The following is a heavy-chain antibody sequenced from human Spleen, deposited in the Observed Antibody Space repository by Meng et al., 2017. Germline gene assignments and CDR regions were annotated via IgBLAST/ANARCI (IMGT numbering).Heavy chain of an antibody. J-gene: IGHJ4*02. CDR2: INPSGGST. CDR3: AREKSPGHFDY. CDR1: GYTFTTYS. V-gene: IGHV1-46*01. Sequence: QVQLVQSGAEVKKPGASVKVSCKASGYTFTTYSLHWVRQAPGQGLEWMGIINPSGGSTSHAQNFQGRLTMTRDTSTSTVYMELSSLRSEDTALYYCAREKSPGHFDYWGQGTLVTVSS.